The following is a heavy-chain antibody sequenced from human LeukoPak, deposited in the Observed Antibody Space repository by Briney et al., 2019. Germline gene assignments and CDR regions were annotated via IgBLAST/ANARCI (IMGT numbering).Heavy chain of an antibody. V-gene: IGHV4-39*01. J-gene: IGHJ4*02. CDR2: IYYSGST. CDR1: GGSISSSSYY. Sequence: SSETLSLTCTVSGGSISSSSYYWGWIRQPPGKGLEWIGSIYYSGSTYYNPSLKSRVTISVDTSKNQFSLKLSSVTAADTAVYYCARGDGYNFDYWGQGTLVTVSS. D-gene: IGHD5-24*01. CDR3: ARGDGYNFDY.